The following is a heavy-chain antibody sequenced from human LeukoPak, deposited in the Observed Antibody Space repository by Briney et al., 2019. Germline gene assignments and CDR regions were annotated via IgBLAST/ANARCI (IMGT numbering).Heavy chain of an antibody. CDR1: GGTFSSYA. V-gene: IGHV1-69*13. CDR3: ARDPWPRQDNWFDP. J-gene: IGHJ5*02. CDR2: IIPIFGTA. D-gene: IGHD5-24*01. Sequence: ASVKVSCKASGGTFSSYAISWVRQAPGQGLEWMGGIIPIFGTANYAQKFQGRVTITADESTSTAYMELSSLRSEDTVVYYCARDPWPRQDNWFDPWGQGTLVTVSS.